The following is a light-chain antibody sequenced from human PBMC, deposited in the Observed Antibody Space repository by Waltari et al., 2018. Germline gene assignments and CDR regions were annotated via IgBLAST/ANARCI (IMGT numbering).Light chain of an antibody. Sequence: QSALTQPASVSGTPGQSITISCSGTTSDVGSYDLVSWYQQHQAEAPNLLFCEAFKRPPDTSSRFSGAKSGSTASLTISGLQPEDEADYYCCSYAGRGTYVFGSGTKVTVL. CDR2: EAF. CDR1: TSDVGSYDL. V-gene: IGLV2-23*01. J-gene: IGLJ1*01. CDR3: CSYAGRGTYV.